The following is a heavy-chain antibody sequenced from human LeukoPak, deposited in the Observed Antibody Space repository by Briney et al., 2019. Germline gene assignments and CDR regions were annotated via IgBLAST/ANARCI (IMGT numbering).Heavy chain of an antibody. CDR2: IYSGGST. Sequence: GGSLRISCAASGITVRSNYMNWVRQAPGKGLEWVSVIYSGGSTYYTDSVKGRFTISRHNSKNTLYLQMNSLRAEDTAVYYCAKYDSSGYYFDYWGQGTLVTVSS. D-gene: IGHD3-22*01. V-gene: IGHV3-53*04. J-gene: IGHJ4*02. CDR3: AKYDSSGYYFDY. CDR1: GITVRSNY.